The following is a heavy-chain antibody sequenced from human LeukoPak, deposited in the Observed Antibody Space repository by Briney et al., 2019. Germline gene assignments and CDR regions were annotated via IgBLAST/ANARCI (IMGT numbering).Heavy chain of an antibody. CDR1: GFTLSSYW. CDR2: IYHSGST. D-gene: IGHD2-15*01. V-gene: IGHV4-4*02. CDR3: ARAGGGRNFDY. J-gene: IGHJ4*02. Sequence: GSLRLSCAASGFTLSSYWMTWVRQPPGKGLGWIGEIYHSGSTNYNPSLKSRVTISVDKSKNQFSLKLSSVTAADTAVYYCARAGGGRNFDYWGQGTLVTVSS.